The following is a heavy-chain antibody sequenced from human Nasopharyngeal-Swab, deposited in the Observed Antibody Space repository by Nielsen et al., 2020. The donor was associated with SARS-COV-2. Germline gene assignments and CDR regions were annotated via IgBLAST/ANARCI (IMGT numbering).Heavy chain of an antibody. Sequence: GGSLRLSCAASGFTFSASAIHWVRQASGKGLEWVGRIRSKGNTYATAYAASVKGRFIIFRDDPTNTAYLQMNSLKTEDTAVYYCTRCGGGCYSGRDYWGQGTLVTVSS. V-gene: IGHV3-73*01. CDR1: GFTFSASA. CDR3: TRCGGGCYSGRDY. J-gene: IGHJ4*02. CDR2: IRSKGNTYAT. D-gene: IGHD2-15*01.